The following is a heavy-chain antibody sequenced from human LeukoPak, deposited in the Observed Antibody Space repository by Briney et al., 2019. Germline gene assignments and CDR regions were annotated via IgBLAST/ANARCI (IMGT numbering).Heavy chain of an antibody. CDR1: GGSTSSSSCY. J-gene: IGHJ4*02. CDR2: IYYSGST. D-gene: IGHD6-13*01. Sequence: PSETLSLTCTVSGGSTSSSSCYWGWIRQPPGKGLEWIGSIYYSGSTYYNPSLKSRVTISVDTSKNQFSLKLGSVTAADTAVYYCARPPRGDSSSWHTFDYWGQGTLVTVSS. V-gene: IGHV4-39*07. CDR3: ARPPRGDSSSWHTFDY.